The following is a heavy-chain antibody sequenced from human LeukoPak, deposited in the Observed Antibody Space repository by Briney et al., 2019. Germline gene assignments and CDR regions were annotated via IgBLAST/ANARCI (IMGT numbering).Heavy chain of an antibody. V-gene: IGHV4-39*07. CDR3: SRENGAFSPFGY. Sequence: SETLSLTCSVSRGSITSSNYYWGWIRQPPGQGLEWIGEISLTGLTHYNPSLESRVTVSLDKSKNQLSLNLTSVTAADTAVYYCSRENGAFSPFGYWGQGTLVTVLS. CDR1: RGSITSSNYY. CDR2: ISLTGLT. D-gene: IGHD2-8*01. J-gene: IGHJ4*02.